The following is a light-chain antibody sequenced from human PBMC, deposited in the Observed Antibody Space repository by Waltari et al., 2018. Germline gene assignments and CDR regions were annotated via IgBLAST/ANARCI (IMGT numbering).Light chain of an antibody. CDR3: AAWDDSLNGPV. Sequence: QSVLTQPPSVSEAPRQRVTVSCSGSSSNIGNNAVNWYQQFPGKAPKLLIYYDDLLPSGVSDRFSGSKSGTSASLAISGLQSEDEADYYGAAWDDSLNGPVFGGGTKLSVL. V-gene: IGLV1-36*01. CDR2: YDD. J-gene: IGLJ3*02. CDR1: SSNIGNNA.